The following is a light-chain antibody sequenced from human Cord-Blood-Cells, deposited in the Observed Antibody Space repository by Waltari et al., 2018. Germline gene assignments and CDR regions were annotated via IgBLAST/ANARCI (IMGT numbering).Light chain of an antibody. CDR3: QQYDNLPYT. V-gene: IGKV1-33*01. CDR1: QDISHY. CDR2: DAS. Sequence: DIQMTQSPSSLSASVGDRVTITCQASQDISHYLNWYQQKPGKAPKLLIYDASNLETGVPSRFSVSGSWTDFTFTISSLQPEDIATYYCQQYDNLPYTFGQGTKLEIK. J-gene: IGKJ2*01.